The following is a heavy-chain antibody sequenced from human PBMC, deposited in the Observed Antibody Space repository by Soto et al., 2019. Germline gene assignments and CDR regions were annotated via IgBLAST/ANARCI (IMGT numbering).Heavy chain of an antibody. CDR2: IYYSGTT. D-gene: IGHD4-17*01. CDR1: GGSISSYY. Sequence: SETLSLTCTVSGGSISSYYWSWIRQPPGKGLEWIGYIYYSGTTNYNPSLKSRVTISVDSSKNQFSLKLSSVTAADTAVYYCARFDNYGDYHFDYWGQGTLVTVSS. V-gene: IGHV4-59*08. J-gene: IGHJ4*02. CDR3: ARFDNYGDYHFDY.